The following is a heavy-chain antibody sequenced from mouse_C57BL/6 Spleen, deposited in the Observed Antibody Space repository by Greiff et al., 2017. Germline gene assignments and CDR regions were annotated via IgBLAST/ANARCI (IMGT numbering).Heavy chain of an antibody. Sequence: QVQLQQPGAELVKPGASVKLSCKASGYTFTSYWMQWVKQRPGQGLEWIGEIDPSDSYTNYNQKFKGKATLTVDTSSSTAYMQLSSLTSEDSAVYYCARPYYGSSYVYYFDYWGQGTTLTVSS. CDR1: GYTFTSYW. CDR2: IDPSDSYT. V-gene: IGHV1-50*01. CDR3: ARPYYGSSYVYYFDY. J-gene: IGHJ2*01. D-gene: IGHD1-1*01.